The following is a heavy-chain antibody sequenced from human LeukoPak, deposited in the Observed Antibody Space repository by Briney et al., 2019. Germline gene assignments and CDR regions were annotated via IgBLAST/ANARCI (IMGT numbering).Heavy chain of an antibody. J-gene: IGHJ4*02. Sequence: GASVKVSCKASGGTFSSYAISWVRQAPGQGLEWMGGIIPIFGTANYAQKFQGRVTITTDESTSTAYVELSSLRSEGTAVYYCARGYFDWLPYFLDYWGQGTLVTVSS. D-gene: IGHD3-9*01. V-gene: IGHV1-69*05. CDR3: ARGYFDWLPYFLDY. CDR1: GGTFSSYA. CDR2: IIPIFGTA.